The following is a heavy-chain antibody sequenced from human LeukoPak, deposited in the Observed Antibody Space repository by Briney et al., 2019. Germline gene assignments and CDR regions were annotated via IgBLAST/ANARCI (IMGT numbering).Heavy chain of an antibody. CDR1: GGSISSCDYY. D-gene: IGHD3-3*01. J-gene: IGHJ6*02. V-gene: IGHV4-30-4*01. CDR2: IYYSGST. Sequence: SQTLSLTCIVSGGSISSCDYYWSWIRQPPGKGLEWIGYIYYSGSTYYNPSLKSRVTISVDTSKNQFSLKLSSVTAADTAVYYCARDQTDFWSGYYTGGYYYYGMDVWGQGTTVTVSS. CDR3: ARDQTDFWSGYYTGGYYYYGMDV.